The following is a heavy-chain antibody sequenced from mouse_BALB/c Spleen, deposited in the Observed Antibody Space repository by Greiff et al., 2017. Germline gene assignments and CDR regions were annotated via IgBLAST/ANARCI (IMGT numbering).Heavy chain of an antibody. Sequence: EVMLVESGGGLVKPGGSLKLSCAASGFTFSSYTMSWVRQTPEKRLEWVATISSGGSYTYYPDSVKGRFTISRDNAKNTLYLQMSSLKSEDTAMYYCTRGLGPMDYWGQGTSVTVSS. J-gene: IGHJ4*01. CDR1: GFTFSSYT. V-gene: IGHV5-6-4*01. CDR2: ISSGGSYT. D-gene: IGHD4-1*01. CDR3: TRGLGPMDY.